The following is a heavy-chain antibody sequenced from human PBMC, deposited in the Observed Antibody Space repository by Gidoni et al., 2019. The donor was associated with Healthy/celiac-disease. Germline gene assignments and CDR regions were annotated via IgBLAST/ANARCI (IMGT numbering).Heavy chain of an antibody. Sequence: QLQLQESGSGLVKPSQTLSLTCAVSGGSISSGGYSWSWIRQQPGKGLEWIGYIYHSGSPYYNPSLKSRVTISVDRSKNQFSLKLSSVTAADTAVYYCAREVGGYEVSGQNYYYYMDVWGKGTTVTVSS. J-gene: IGHJ6*03. V-gene: IGHV4-30-2*01. D-gene: IGHD5-12*01. CDR2: IYHSGSP. CDR3: AREVGGYEVSGQNYYYYMDV. CDR1: GGSISSGGYS.